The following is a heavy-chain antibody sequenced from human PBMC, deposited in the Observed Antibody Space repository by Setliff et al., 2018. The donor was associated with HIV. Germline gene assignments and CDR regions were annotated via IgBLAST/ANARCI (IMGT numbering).Heavy chain of an antibody. V-gene: IGHV3-23*01. CDR3: AKRLAGSNTWYHFDT. J-gene: IGHJ4*02. D-gene: IGHD6-13*01. Sequence: GESLKISCAASGFTFSGNAMGWVRQAPGKGLEWVSGSGGSTYYADSRKGRFTISRDNSKNTLYLQLNSLSAEDTAIYYCAKRLAGSNTWYHFDTWGQGTLVTVSS. CDR1: GFTFSGNA. CDR2: SGGST.